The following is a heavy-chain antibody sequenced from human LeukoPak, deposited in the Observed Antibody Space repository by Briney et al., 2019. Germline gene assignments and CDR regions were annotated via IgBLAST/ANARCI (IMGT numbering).Heavy chain of an antibody. V-gene: IGHV3-23*01. J-gene: IGHJ5*02. CDR3: AKGDYGVFSGWFDP. D-gene: IGHD4-17*01. CDR2: ISGSGGST. Sequence: PGASLSLSCAASGFTFSSYAMSWVRQAPGKGLEWVSAISGSGGSTYYADSVKGRFTISRDNSKNTLYLQMNSLRAEDTAVYYCAKGDYGVFSGWFDPWGQGTLVTVSS. CDR1: GFTFSSYA.